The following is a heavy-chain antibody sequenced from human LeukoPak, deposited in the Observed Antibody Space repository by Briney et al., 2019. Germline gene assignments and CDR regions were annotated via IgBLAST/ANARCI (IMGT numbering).Heavy chain of an antibody. CDR3: ARNAGSSSWYKEEFDY. CDR2: ISSSSSYM. V-gene: IGHV3-21*01. CDR1: GFTFSSYS. Sequence: KTGGSLRLSCAASGFTFSSYSMNWVRQAPGKGLEWVSSISSSSSYMYYADSVKGRFTISRDNAKNSLYLQMNSLRAEDTAVYYCARNAGSSSWYKEEFDYWGQGTLVTVSS. D-gene: IGHD6-13*01. J-gene: IGHJ4*02.